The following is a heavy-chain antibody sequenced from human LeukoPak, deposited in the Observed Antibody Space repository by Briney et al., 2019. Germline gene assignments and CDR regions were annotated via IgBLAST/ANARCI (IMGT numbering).Heavy chain of an antibody. Sequence: PSETLSLTCTVSGASISSYYWSWIGQPAGKGLEWIGRFYTSGSSNYNPSLKSRVTMSVDTSKNQFSLKLSSVTAADTAVYYCARGIAAFDYWGQGTLVTVPS. D-gene: IGHD6-13*01. J-gene: IGHJ4*02. V-gene: IGHV4-4*07. CDR1: GASISSYY. CDR3: ARGIAAFDY. CDR2: FYTSGSS.